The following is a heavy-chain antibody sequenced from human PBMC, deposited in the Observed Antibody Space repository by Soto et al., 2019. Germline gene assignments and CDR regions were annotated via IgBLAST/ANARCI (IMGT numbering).Heavy chain of an antibody. Sequence: QVQLQESGPGLVKPSQTLSLTCTVSGGSISSGDYYWSWIRQPPGKGLEWIGYIYYSGSTYYNPSPKSRSTIXXDXSXIQFSLELSSVTAADTAVYYCARVGDYYDVAPTIDYWGQGTLVTVSS. CDR1: GGSISSGDYY. CDR2: IYYSGST. D-gene: IGHD3-22*01. J-gene: IGHJ4*02. CDR3: ARVGDYYDVAPTIDY. V-gene: IGHV4-30-4*01.